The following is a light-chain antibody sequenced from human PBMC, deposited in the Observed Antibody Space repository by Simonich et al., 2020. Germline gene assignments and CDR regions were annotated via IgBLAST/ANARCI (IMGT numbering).Light chain of an antibody. CDR2: EVS. J-gene: IGKJ2*01. V-gene: IGKV2D-29*02. Sequence: DIVMTQTPLSLSVTPGQPASISCKSSQSLLHIDGKTYLYWYLQKPGPSPPLLIYEVSNRFSEVPDRFSCSGSGTDFTLKISRVEAEDVGVYYCMQSIQLPRTFGQGTKLEIK. CDR1: QSLLHIDGKTY. CDR3: MQSIQLPRT.